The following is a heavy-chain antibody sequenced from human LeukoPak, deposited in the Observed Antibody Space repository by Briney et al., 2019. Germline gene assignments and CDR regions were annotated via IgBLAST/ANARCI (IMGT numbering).Heavy chain of an antibody. CDR3: ATVAGYFDY. Sequence: GGSLRLSCAASGFTLSSYEMNWVRQAPGKGLEWVASIQKDGSQKYYLESVKGRFTISRDNTKNSLYLHMSSLRADDTAVYFCATVAGYFDYWGQGTLVTVSS. CDR1: GFTLSSYE. CDR2: IQKDGSQK. D-gene: IGHD2-21*01. V-gene: IGHV3-7*01. J-gene: IGHJ4*02.